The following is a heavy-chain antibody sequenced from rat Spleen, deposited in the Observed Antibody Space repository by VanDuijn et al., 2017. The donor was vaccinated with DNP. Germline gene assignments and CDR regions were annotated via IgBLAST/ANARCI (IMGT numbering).Heavy chain of an antibody. CDR2: IGSDGYAP. CDR1: GFSFSGFY. D-gene: IGHD1-8*01. Sequence: EVQLVESGGGLVQPGRSLKLSCAASGFSFSGFYMAWVRQAPTKGLEWVAYIGSDGYAPYYGDSVKGRFTISRDNAKSTLYLQMNSLRSEDTATYYCTTDNYSAPFDYWGQGVMVTVSS. CDR3: TTDNYSAPFDY. J-gene: IGHJ2*01. V-gene: IGHV5-20*01.